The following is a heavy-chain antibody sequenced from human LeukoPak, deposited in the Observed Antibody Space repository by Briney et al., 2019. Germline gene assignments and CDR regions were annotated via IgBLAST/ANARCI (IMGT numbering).Heavy chain of an antibody. CDR2: VSAYNGNT. Sequence: ASVKVSCKASGYTFTSYGISWVRQAPGQGLEWMGWVSAYNGNTNYAQKLQGRVTMTTDTSTSTAYMELRSLRSDDTAVYYCARDPSGYSSSWYYYWGQGTLVTVSS. J-gene: IGHJ4*02. V-gene: IGHV1-18*01. CDR3: ARDPSGYSSSWYYY. D-gene: IGHD6-13*01. CDR1: GYTFTSYG.